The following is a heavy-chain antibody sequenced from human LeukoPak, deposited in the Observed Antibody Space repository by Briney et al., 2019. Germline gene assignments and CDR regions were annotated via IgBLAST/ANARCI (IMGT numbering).Heavy chain of an antibody. V-gene: IGHV4-59*01. J-gene: IGHJ3*02. CDR3: ARDRGVAGGNAFDI. Sequence: PWETLSLTCTVSGGSISNYYWSWIRQPPGKGLEWIGYIYYSGSTNYNPYLKSRVTISIDTSKDQFSLKLSSVTAADTAVYYCARDRGVAGGNAFDIWGQGTMVTVSS. CDR2: IYYSGST. CDR1: GGSISNYY. D-gene: IGHD6-19*01.